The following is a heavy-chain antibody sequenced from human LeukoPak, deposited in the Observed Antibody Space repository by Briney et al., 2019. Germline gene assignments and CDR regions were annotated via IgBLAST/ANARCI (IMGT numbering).Heavy chain of an antibody. J-gene: IGHJ3*02. V-gene: IGHV4-59*08. CDR2: IYYSGST. CDR3: ARLLPSYDYVWGSYRINAFDI. Sequence: SETLSLTCTVSGGSISSYYWSWIRQPPGKGLEWIGYIYYSGSTNYNPSLKSRVTISVDTSKSQFSLKLSSVTAADTAVYYCARLLPSYDYVWGSYRINAFDIWGQGTMVTVSS. D-gene: IGHD3-16*02. CDR1: GGSISSYY.